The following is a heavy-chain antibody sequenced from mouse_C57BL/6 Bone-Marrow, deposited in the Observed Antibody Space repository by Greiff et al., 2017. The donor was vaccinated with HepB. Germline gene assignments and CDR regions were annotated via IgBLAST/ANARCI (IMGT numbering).Heavy chain of an antibody. V-gene: IGHV1-82*01. J-gene: IGHJ4*01. Sequence: VKLQESGPELVKPGASVKISCKASGYAFSSSWMNWVKQRPGKGLEWIGRIYPGDGDTNYNGKFKGKATLTAAKSSSTAYMQLSSLTSEDSAVYFCARTIYYYGSSYFYYAMDYWGQGTSVTVSS. CDR1: GYAFSSSW. D-gene: IGHD1-1*01. CDR2: IYPGDGDT. CDR3: ARTIYYYGSSYFYYAMDY.